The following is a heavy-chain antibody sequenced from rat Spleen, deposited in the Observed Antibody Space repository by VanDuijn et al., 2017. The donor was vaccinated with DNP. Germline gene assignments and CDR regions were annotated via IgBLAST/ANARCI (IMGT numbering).Heavy chain of an antibody. CDR1: GFTFSDYY. Sequence: EVQLVESGGGLVQPGRSLKLSCVASGFTFSDYYMAWVRQAPTKGLEWVTSISPSGGGTYYGDSVKGRFTISRDNAKNTQYLQMDSLRSEDTATYYCARHPSRITTFYAMDAWGQGTSVTVSS. D-gene: IGHD1-10*01. CDR2: ISPSGGGT. V-gene: IGHV5S13*01. CDR3: ARHPSRITTFYAMDA. J-gene: IGHJ4*01.